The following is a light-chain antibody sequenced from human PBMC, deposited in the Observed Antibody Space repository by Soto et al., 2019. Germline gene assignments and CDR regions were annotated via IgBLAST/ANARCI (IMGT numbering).Light chain of an antibody. Sequence: DIQMTQSPSSLSASVGDRVTITCRASQGIRKDLGWYQQKPGKAPQRLIYAVSSLHSGVPSRFSGSGSGTEITLTISSLQPEDSATYYCPQHNSYPLTFGGGTKVEIK. CDR2: AVS. CDR1: QGIRKD. V-gene: IGKV1-17*01. CDR3: PQHNSYPLT. J-gene: IGKJ4*01.